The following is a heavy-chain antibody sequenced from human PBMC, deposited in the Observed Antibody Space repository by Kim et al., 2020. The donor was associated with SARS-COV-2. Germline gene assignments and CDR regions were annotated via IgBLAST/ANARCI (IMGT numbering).Heavy chain of an antibody. CDR1: GFTFSTYT. J-gene: IGHJ5*02. CDR3: ARDPVTYTSSWYFCFDP. D-gene: IGHD6-13*01. Sequence: GGSLRLSCAASGFTFSTYTMNWVRQAPGKGLEWVSSISGSSSYIYYADSLRGRFTISRDNAKNSLYLQMNSLRAEDTAVYYCARDPVTYTSSWYFCFDPCGQGTLGTVSS. CDR2: ISGSSSYI. V-gene: IGHV3-21*01.